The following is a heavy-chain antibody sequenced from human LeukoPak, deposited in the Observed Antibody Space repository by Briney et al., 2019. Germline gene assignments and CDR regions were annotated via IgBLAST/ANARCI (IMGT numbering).Heavy chain of an antibody. V-gene: IGHV1-2*02. CDR1: GYTFTGYY. CDR3: AREGIAAAGTYAFDI. J-gene: IGHJ3*02. D-gene: IGHD6-13*01. CDR2: INPNSGGT. Sequence: ASLKVSCKASGYTFTGYYMHWVRQAPGQGLEWMGWINPNSGGTNYAQKCQGRVTRTRDTSISTAYMQLTRLRSDETAVYYCAREGIAAAGTYAFDIWGQGTMVTVSS.